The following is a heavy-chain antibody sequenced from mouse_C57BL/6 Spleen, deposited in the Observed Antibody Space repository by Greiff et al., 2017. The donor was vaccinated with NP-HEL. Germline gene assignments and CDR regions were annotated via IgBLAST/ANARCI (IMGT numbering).Heavy chain of an antibody. CDR1: GYAFSSSW. CDR3: ARSLGYGSSYNFDV. D-gene: IGHD1-1*01. J-gene: IGHJ1*03. Sequence: QVQLQQSGPELVKPGASVKISCKASGYAFSSSWMNWVKQRPGKGLEWIGRIYPGDGDTNYNGKFKGKATLTADESSSTAYMQLSSLTSEDSAVYFCARSLGYGSSYNFDVWGTGTTVTVSS. V-gene: IGHV1-82*01. CDR2: IYPGDGDT.